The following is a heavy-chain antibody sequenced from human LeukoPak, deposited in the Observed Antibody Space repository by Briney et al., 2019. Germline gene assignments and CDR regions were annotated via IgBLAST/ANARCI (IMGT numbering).Heavy chain of an antibody. V-gene: IGHV1-3*01. D-gene: IGHD6-6*01. Sequence: GASVKVSCKASGYTFTSYAMHWVRQAPGQRLEWMGRINAGNGNTKYSQKFQGRVTITRDTSASTAYMELSSLRSEDTAVYYCARDRVYSSSYYFDYWGQGTLVTVSS. J-gene: IGHJ4*02. CDR1: GYTFTSYA. CDR3: ARDRVYSSSYYFDY. CDR2: INAGNGNT.